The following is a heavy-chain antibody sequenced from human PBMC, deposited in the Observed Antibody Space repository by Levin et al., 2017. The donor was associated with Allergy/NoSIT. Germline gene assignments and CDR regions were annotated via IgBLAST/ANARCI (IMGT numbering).Heavy chain of an antibody. CDR1: GGSISSSSSSHYY. CDR3: ARQTSIVLLPTRWFDP. V-gene: IGHV4-39*01. CDR2: ISSGGST. J-gene: IGHJ5*02. D-gene: IGHD3-10*01. Sequence: SETLSLTCNVSGGSISSSSSSHYYWGWIRQPPGKGLEWIGSISSGGSTYYKSSLKSRVTISVDTSKSQFSLKLSSVTAADTAVYYCARQTSIVLLPTRWFDPWGQGTLVTVSS.